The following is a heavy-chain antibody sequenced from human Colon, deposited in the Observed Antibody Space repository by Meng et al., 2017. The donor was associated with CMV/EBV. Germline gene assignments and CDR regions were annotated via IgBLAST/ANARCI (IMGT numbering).Heavy chain of an antibody. CDR3: AKGINSGYTYSAFDI. Sequence: GGSLRLSCAASGFTFATFPMGWVRQAPGTGLEWVSTLHYDALTAKYADSVDGRFTISRDTSKSTLYLEMKSLRADDTAIYFCAKGINSGYTYSAFDILGQGTVVTVSS. CDR1: GFTFATFP. J-gene: IGHJ3*02. CDR2: LHYDALTA. V-gene: IGHV3-23*01. D-gene: IGHD3-22*01.